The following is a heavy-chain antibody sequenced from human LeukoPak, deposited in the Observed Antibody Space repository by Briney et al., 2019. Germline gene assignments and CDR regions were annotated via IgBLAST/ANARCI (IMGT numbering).Heavy chain of an antibody. J-gene: IGHJ4*02. CDR2: ISYSGSS. CDR1: GGSISSSSYY. CDR3: ARLAQGSGTYGFDY. V-gene: IGHV4-39*01. Sequence: SETLSLTCTVPGGSISSSSYYWGWVRQPPGKGLEWIATISYSGSSYYNPSLKSRVTISVDTSKNQFSLELNSVTAADTAVYYCARLAQGSGTYGFDYWGQGTLVTVSS. D-gene: IGHD3-10*01.